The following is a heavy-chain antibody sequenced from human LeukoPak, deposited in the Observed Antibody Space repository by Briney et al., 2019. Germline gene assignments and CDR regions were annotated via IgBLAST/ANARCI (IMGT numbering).Heavy chain of an antibody. J-gene: IGHJ4*02. CDR3: ARALITFGAAVAKGFDC. V-gene: IGHV4-4*07. CDR2: IYTSGST. CDR1: GGSISDYF. Sequence: PSETLSLTCTVSGGSISDYFWSWIRQPAGKGLEWIGRIYTSGSTIYNPSLESRVTMSLDTSKNQFSLNLNSVTAADTAVYYCARALITFGAAVAKGFDCWGQGTLVTVSS. D-gene: IGHD3-16*01.